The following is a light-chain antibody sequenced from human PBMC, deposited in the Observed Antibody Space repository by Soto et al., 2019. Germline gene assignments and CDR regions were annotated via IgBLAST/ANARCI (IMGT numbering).Light chain of an antibody. Sequence: DIQVTQSPSILSASVGDRVTITCRASQIIGTWLAWYQQKPGEAPKLLIYKASILESGVPSRFSGSGSGTEFTLTISSLQPEDFATYYCQQRETFGPGTKVDIK. CDR1: QIIGTW. CDR3: QQRET. V-gene: IGKV1-5*03. J-gene: IGKJ3*01. CDR2: KAS.